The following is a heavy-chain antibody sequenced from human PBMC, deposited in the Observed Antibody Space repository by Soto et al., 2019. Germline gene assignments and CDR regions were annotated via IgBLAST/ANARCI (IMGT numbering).Heavy chain of an antibody. CDR1: GGSVSSGSYY. D-gene: IGHD4-4*01. J-gene: IGHJ3*02. CDR2: IYYSGST. V-gene: IGHV4-61*01. Sequence: SETLSLTCTVSGGSVSSGSYYWSWIRQPPGKGLEWIGYIYYSGSTNYNPSLKSRVTISVDTSKNQFSLKLSSVTAADTAVYYCATVPDVWACNYGATDIWGQGTMVTVSS. CDR3: ATVPDVWACNYGATDI.